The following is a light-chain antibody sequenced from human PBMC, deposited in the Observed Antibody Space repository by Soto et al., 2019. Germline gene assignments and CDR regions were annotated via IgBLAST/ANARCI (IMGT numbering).Light chain of an antibody. J-gene: IGLJ2*01. CDR2: EVS. CDR1: SSDVGGYNY. Sequence: QSALTQPASVSGSPGQSITISCTGTSSDVGGYNYVSWYQQHPGKAPKLMMYEVSNRPSGVSNRFSGSKSGNTASLTIYGLQAEDEADYYCSSYTSRSTLVFGGGTKLTVL. CDR3: SSYTSRSTLV. V-gene: IGLV2-14*01.